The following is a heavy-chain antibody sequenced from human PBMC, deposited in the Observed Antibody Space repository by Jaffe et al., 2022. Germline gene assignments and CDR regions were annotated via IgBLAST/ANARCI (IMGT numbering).Heavy chain of an antibody. CDR1: GFTFDDYA. CDR3: AKDIAGTAMVTGAFDI. J-gene: IGHJ3*02. D-gene: IGHD5-18*01. V-gene: IGHV3-43D*04. CDR2: ISWDGGST. Sequence: EVQLVESGGVVVQPGGSLRLSCAASGFTFDDYAMHWVRQAPGKGLEWVSLISWDGGSTYYADSVKGRFTISRDNSKNSLYLQMNSLRAEDTALYYCAKDIAGTAMVTGAFDIWGQGTMVTVSS.